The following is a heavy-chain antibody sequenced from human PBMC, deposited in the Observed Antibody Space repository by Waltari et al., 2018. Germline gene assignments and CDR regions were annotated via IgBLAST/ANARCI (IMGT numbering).Heavy chain of an antibody. D-gene: IGHD2-15*01. CDR2: IIPILGIA. CDR3: AKSGYCSGGSCSCFDY. Sequence: QVQLVQSGAEVKKPGSSVKVSCKASGGTFSSYTISWVRQAPGQGLEWMGRIIPILGIANYAQKFQGRVTSTADKSTSTAYMELSSLRSEDTAVYYCAKSGYCSGGSCSCFDYWGQGTLVTVSS. J-gene: IGHJ4*02. CDR1: GGTFSSYT. V-gene: IGHV1-69*02.